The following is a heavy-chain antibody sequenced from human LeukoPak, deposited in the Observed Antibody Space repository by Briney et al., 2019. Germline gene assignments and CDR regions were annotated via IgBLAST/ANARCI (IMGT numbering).Heavy chain of an antibody. CDR1: GFTFSSYW. CDR3: ARSSSRYCSGGSCYSGVLGYFDY. D-gene: IGHD2-15*01. J-gene: IGHJ4*02. V-gene: IGHV3-7*01. Sequence: GGSLRLSCAASGFTFSSYWMSWVRQAPGKGLEGVANIKQDGSEKYYVDSVKGRFTISRDNAKTSLYLQMHSLRAEDTAVYYCARSSSRYCSGGSCYSGVLGYFDYWGQGTLVTVSS. CDR2: IKQDGSEK.